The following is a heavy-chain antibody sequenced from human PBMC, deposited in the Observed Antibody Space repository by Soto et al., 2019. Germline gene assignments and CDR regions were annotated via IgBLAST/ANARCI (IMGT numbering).Heavy chain of an antibody. V-gene: IGHV1-2*02. CDR1: GYTFTGYY. J-gene: IGHJ5*02. CDR2: INPNSGGT. Sequence: ASVKVSCKASGYTFTGYYMHWVRQAPGQGLEWMGWINPNSGGTNYAQKFQGRVTMTRDTSISTAYMELSRLRSDDTAVYYCSSSARGYCSGGSCYSGPSSWFDPGGQGTLXT. D-gene: IGHD2-15*01. CDR3: SSSARGYCSGGSCYSGPSSWFDP.